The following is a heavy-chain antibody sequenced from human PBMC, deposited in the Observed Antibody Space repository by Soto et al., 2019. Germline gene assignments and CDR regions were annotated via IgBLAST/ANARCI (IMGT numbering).Heavy chain of an antibody. CDR2: MNPNSGNT. J-gene: IGHJ3*02. CDR1: GYTFTSYD. Sequence: VASVKVSCKASGYTFTSYDINWVRQATGQGLEWMGWMNPNSGNTGYAQKFQGRVTMTRNTSISTAYMELSSLRSEDTAVYYCARGLAGFWSVYYTGNAFDIWGQGTMVTVSS. V-gene: IGHV1-8*01. CDR3: ARGLAGFWSVYYTGNAFDI. D-gene: IGHD3-3*01.